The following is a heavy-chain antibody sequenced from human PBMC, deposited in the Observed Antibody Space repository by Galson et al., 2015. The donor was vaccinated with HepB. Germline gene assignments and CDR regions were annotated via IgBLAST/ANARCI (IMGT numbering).Heavy chain of an antibody. CDR1: GYTFTSYY. D-gene: IGHD6-19*01. V-gene: IGHV1-46*01. CDR3: ARALPPFRAVAAARYFDL. CDR2: INPSGGST. Sequence: SVKVSCKASGYTFTSYYMHWVRQAPGQGLEWMGIINPSGGSTSYAQKFQGRVTMTRDTSTSTVYMELSSLRSEDTAVYYCARALPPFRAVAAARYFDLWGRGTLVTVSS. J-gene: IGHJ2*01.